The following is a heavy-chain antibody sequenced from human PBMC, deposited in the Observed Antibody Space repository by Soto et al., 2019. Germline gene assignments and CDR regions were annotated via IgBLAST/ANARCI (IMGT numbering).Heavy chain of an antibody. CDR2: IYGSGRT. D-gene: IGHD7-27*01. Sequence: QVQLQESGPGLVQPSQTLSLTCTVSGASIGSGSYYWSWIRQYPGEGLVWIGHIYGSGRTYYNPFLESRVSISIDTSKNEFSLTLTSVTAADTAVYYCARLTTIITGAFDDWGLGTVVTVSS. V-gene: IGHV4-31*03. J-gene: IGHJ4*02. CDR1: GASIGSGSYY. CDR3: ARLTTIITGAFDD.